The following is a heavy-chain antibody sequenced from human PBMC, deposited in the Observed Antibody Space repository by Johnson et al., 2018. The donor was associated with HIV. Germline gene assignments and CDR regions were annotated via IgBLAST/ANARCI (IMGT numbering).Heavy chain of an antibody. Sequence: MQLVESGGDLVQPGGSLRLSCVASGFSFSNYWMHWVRQAPGKGPVWVSRISPDESKTDYADSLKGRYTISRDNAKNSLYLKMNSLRAEDTALYYCARERGSFEYSSSFAFDIWGQGTMVTVSS. CDR2: ISPDESKT. CDR3: ARERGSFEYSSSFAFDI. V-gene: IGHV3-74*01. D-gene: IGHD6-6*01. CDR1: GFSFSNYW. J-gene: IGHJ3*02.